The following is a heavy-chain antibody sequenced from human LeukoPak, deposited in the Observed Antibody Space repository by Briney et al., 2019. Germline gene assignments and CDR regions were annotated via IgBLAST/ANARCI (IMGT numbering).Heavy chain of an antibody. D-gene: IGHD6-13*01. CDR2: IHDSGST. J-gene: IGHJ5*02. CDR1: GGSISSGGYS. CDR3: ARVVAAAGNNWFDP. Sequence: PSETLSLTCAVSGGSISSGGYSWSWIRQTPGKGLEWIAYIHDSGSTYYNPSLKSRVSISIDTSKNQFSLKLNSVTAADTAVYYCARVVAAAGNNWFDPWGQGTLVTVSS. V-gene: IGHV4-30-4*07.